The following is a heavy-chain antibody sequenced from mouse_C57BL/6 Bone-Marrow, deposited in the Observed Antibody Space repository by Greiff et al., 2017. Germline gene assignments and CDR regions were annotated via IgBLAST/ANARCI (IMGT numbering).Heavy chain of an antibody. D-gene: IGHD2-3*01. CDR2: ISSGGSST. V-gene: IGHV5-6*01. CDR1: GFTFSSYG. J-gene: IGHJ2*01. CDR3: ACDGYHTLYFDY. Sequence: EVKLQESGGDLVKPGGSLKLSCAASGFTFSSYGMSWVRQTPDKRLEWVANISSGGSSTYYPDSVKGRFTISRDNAKNTLYLQMSSLKSEDTAMYYCACDGYHTLYFDYWGQGTTLTVSS.